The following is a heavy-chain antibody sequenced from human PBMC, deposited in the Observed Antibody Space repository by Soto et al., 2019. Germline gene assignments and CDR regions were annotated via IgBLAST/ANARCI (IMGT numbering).Heavy chain of an antibody. CDR1: EASCGRYG. Sequence: ASAAQEASCGRYGISGVRQVPGKGLEWVAVISYDGTYKHYADSVKGRFTFSKDNSKNTVYLQMNSLRAEDTAVYYCAKDREYYSSSWPFSWGQGP. CDR3: AKDREYYSSSWPFS. J-gene: IGHJ4*02. D-gene: IGHD6-13*01. CDR2: ISYDGTYK. V-gene: IGHV3-30*18.